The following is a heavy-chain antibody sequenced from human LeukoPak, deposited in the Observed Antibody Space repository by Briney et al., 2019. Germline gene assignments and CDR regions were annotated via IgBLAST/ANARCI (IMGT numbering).Heavy chain of an antibody. CDR1: GFTFSMYA. J-gene: IGHJ4*02. V-gene: IGHV3-30*04. CDR3: ANLARTAVVTLDY. D-gene: IGHD4-23*01. CDR2: ISSGGTKK. Sequence: GGSLRLSCAASGFTFSMYAMHWVRQAPGKGLEWVALISSGGTKKYYSDSVKGRFTISRDNSKNTLYLQMNSLRAEDTAVYYCANLARTAVVTLDYWGQGTLVTVSS.